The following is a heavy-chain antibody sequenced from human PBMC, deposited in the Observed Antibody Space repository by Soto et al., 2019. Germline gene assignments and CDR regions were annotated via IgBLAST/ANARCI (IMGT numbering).Heavy chain of an antibody. CDR2: IYPGDSDT. V-gene: IGHV5-51*01. D-gene: IGHD3-10*01. Sequence: GESLKISCKGSGYSFTSYWIGWVRQMPGKGLEWMGIIYPGDSDTRYSPSFQGQVNISADKSISTAYLQWNSLKASDTAMYYCARHGIRGVTFYYYYMDVWGKGTTVTVSS. J-gene: IGHJ6*03. CDR3: ARHGIRGVTFYYYYMDV. CDR1: GYSFTSYW.